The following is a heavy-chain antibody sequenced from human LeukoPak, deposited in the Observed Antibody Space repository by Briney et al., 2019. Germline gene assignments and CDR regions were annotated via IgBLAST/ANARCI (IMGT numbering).Heavy chain of an antibody. CDR1: GFTFGDYA. CDR3: TRDQGY. CDR2: IRSKAYGGTT. Sequence: PGRSLRLSCTASGFTFGDYAMSWVRQAPGKGLEWVGFIRSKAYGGTTEYAASVKGRFTISRDDSKSIAYLRMNSLKTEDTAVYYCTRDQGYWGQGTLVTVSS. V-gene: IGHV3-49*04. J-gene: IGHJ4*02.